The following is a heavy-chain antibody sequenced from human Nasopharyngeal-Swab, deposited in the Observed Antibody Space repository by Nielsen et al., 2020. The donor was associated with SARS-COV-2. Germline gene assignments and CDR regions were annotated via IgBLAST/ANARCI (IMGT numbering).Heavy chain of an antibody. CDR1: GYSFTSYW. Sequence: ESLQISCKGSGYSFTSYWIGWVRQMPGKGLEWMGIIYPGDSDTRYSPSFQGQVTISADKSISTAYLQWSSLKASDTAMYYCARQAPHYDFWSGSAYYMDVWGKGTTVTVSS. J-gene: IGHJ6*03. D-gene: IGHD3-3*01. CDR3: ARQAPHYDFWSGSAYYMDV. CDR2: IYPGDSDT. V-gene: IGHV5-51*01.